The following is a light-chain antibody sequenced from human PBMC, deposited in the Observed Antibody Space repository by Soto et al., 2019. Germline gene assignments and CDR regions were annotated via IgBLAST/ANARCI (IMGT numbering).Light chain of an antibody. CDR2: TAS. CDR3: QQCSTGWS. J-gene: IGKJ1*01. V-gene: IGKV1-5*03. Sequence: DIPMTQSPSTLSASVGDRVTITCRASQSISPWLAWYQQKPGKAPQLLIYTASNLEGGVPSRFSGSGSGKEFTLTISSLQPDDFATYYCQQCSTGWSFGQGTNVDLK. CDR1: QSISPW.